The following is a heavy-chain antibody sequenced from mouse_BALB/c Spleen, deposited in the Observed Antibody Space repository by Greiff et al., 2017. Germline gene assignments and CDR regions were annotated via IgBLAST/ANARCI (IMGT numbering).Heavy chain of an antibody. CDR1: GFTFSSFG. CDR3: ARSLYAMDY. V-gene: IGHV5-17*02. J-gene: IGHJ4*01. Sequence: EVMLVASGGGLVQPGGSRKLSCAASGFTFSSFGMHWVRQAPEKGLEWVAYISSGSSTIYYADTVKGRFTISRDNPKNTLFLQMTSLRSEDTAMYYCARSLYAMDYWGQGTSGTVSS. CDR2: ISSGSSTI.